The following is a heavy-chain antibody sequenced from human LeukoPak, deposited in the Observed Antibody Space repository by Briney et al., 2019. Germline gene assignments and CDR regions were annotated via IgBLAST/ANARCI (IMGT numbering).Heavy chain of an antibody. CDR3: ARVSFFRWAATRPPYYYFHMDV. V-gene: IGHV4-34*01. D-gene: IGHD2-15*01. J-gene: IGHJ6*03. CDR1: GGSFSGYY. Sequence: SETLSLTCAVYGGSFSGYYWSWIRQPPGKGLEWIGEINHSGSTNYNPSLKSRVTISVDTSKNQFSLKVSSVTAADTAVYYCARVSFFRWAATRPPYYYFHMDVWGKGTTVTISS. CDR2: INHSGST.